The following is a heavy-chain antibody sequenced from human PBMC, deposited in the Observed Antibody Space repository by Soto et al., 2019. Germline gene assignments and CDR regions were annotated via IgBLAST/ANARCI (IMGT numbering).Heavy chain of an antibody. D-gene: IGHD3-22*01. CDR1: GFTFSDYY. J-gene: IGHJ4*02. Sequence: GGSLTLSCAASGFTFSDYYMSWIRQAPGKGLEWVSYISSGGTTIYYADTVKGRFTISRDNAKNSLYLQMNSLRAEDTAVYYCARYYDTSASTPELDYWGQGALVTVSS. V-gene: IGHV3-11*01. CDR3: ARYYDTSASTPELDY. CDR2: ISSGGTTI.